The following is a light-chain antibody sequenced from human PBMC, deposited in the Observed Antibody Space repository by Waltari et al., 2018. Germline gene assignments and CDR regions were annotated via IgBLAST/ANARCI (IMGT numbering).Light chain of an antibody. CDR1: QAIRND. Sequence: DIQMTQSPSSLSVSVGDRVIIACRASQAIRNDLGWFQQKPGKAPRRLIYAASRLQSGVPSRFSGSGSGTQFTLTISSLQPEDFATYYCLQHNTYPLTFGGGTKVEI. V-gene: IGKV1-17*01. J-gene: IGKJ4*01. CDR2: AAS. CDR3: LQHNTYPLT.